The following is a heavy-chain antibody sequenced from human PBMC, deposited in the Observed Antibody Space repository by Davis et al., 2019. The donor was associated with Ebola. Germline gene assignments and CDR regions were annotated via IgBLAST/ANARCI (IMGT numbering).Heavy chain of an antibody. V-gene: IGHV4-39*01. CDR3: ARRNYYYENF. CDR1: GASISRTTNYY. D-gene: IGHD3-22*01. Sequence: SETLFLTCTVSGASISRTTNYYWGWIRQSPGKGLEWIGSIYYNGTTYYSPSLRSRVTMSVDSSKNQFSLELSSVTAADTAIYYCARRNYYYENFWGQGILVTVSS. CDR2: IYYNGTT. J-gene: IGHJ4*02.